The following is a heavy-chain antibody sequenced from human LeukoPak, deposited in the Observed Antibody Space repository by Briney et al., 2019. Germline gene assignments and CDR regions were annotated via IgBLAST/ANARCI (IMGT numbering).Heavy chain of an antibody. CDR3: ASSIWFGEDFDY. D-gene: IGHD3-10*01. CDR2: ISSSSSYI. CDR1: GFTFSSYS. J-gene: IGHJ4*02. Sequence: GGSLRLSCAASGFTFSSYSMNWVRQAPGKGLEWVSSISSSSSYIYYADSVKGRFTISRDNAKNSLYLQMNSLRAEDTAVYYCASSIWFGEDFDYWGQGTLVTVSS. V-gene: IGHV3-21*01.